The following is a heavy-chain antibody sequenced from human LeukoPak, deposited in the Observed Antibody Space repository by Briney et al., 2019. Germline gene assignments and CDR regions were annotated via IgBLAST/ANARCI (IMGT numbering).Heavy chain of an antibody. V-gene: IGHV4-59*01. J-gene: IGHJ3*02. CDR2: IYYSGST. Sequence: SETLSLTCTVSGGSISSYYWSWIRQPPGKGLEWIGYIYYSGSTNYNPSLKSRVTISVDTSKNQFSLKLSSVTAADTAVYYCAWLYSYGPGGAFDIWGQGTMVTVSS. CDR1: GGSISSYY. D-gene: IGHD5-18*01. CDR3: AWLYSYGPGGAFDI.